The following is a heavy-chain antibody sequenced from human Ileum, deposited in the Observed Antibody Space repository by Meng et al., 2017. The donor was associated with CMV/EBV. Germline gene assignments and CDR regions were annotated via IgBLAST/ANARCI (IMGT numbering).Heavy chain of an antibody. CDR3: DGSDY. V-gene: IGHV3-15*01. CDR1: GFTFSRYS. J-gene: IGHJ4*02. CDR2: IKTKSDGGTT. Sequence: GESLKISCAASGFTFSRYSMSWVRQAPGKGLEWVGRIKTKSDGGTTDYAAPVEGRFTISRDDSKNTLYLQMSNLRAEDTAIYYCDGSDYWGQGTMVTVSS. D-gene: IGHD5-24*01.